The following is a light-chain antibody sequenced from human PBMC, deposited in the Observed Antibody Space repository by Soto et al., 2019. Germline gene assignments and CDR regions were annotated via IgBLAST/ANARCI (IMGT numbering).Light chain of an antibody. CDR1: QRITGW. Sequence: DIQMTQSPSNLSASVGDRVTITCRASQRITGWLAWYQQKPGKAPKLLIYDDSSLERGVPSRFSGSGSGTEFTLTISSLQPDDFATYYCQQYNTYPWTFGRGTKVDIK. J-gene: IGKJ1*01. CDR2: DDS. CDR3: QQYNTYPWT. V-gene: IGKV1-5*01.